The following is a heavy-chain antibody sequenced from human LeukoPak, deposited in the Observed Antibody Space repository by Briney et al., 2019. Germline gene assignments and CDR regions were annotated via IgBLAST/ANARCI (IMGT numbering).Heavy chain of an antibody. J-gene: IGHJ4*02. V-gene: IGHV3-23*01. Sequence: GGSLRLSCAASAFTFSNYWVNWVRQAPGKGLEWVSAISGSGGSTFYADSVKGRFTISRDNSKNTLYLQMNSLRPEDTAVYYCAKDSSTPGLGDYWGQGTLVTVSS. CDR2: ISGSGGST. CDR1: AFTFSNYW. CDR3: AKDSSTPGLGDY. D-gene: IGHD6-13*01.